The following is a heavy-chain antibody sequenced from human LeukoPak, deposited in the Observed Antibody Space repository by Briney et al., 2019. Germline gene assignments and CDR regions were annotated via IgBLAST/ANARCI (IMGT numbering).Heavy chain of an antibody. Sequence: EGSLRLSCAASGFTFSSYWMSWVRQAPGKGLEWVANIKQDGSEKYYVDSVKGRFTISRDNAKNSLYLQMNSLRAEDTAVYYCAKDRTPFSLFDYWGQGTLVTVSS. CDR1: GFTFSSYW. D-gene: IGHD1-14*01. J-gene: IGHJ4*02. V-gene: IGHV3-7*03. CDR2: IKQDGSEK. CDR3: AKDRTPFSLFDY.